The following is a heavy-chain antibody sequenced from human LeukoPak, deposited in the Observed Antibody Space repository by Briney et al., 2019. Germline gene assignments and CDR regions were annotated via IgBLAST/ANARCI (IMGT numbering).Heavy chain of an antibody. J-gene: IGHJ5*02. D-gene: IGHD3-10*01. CDR1: GGSFSGYY. V-gene: IGHV4-59*10. CDR2: IYTSGST. CDR3: ARVVMYYYGSGSPNWFDP. Sequence: SETLSLTCAVYGGSFSGYYWNWIRRPAGKGLEWIGRIYTSGSTNYNPSLKSRVTISLDTSKNQFSLRLSSVTAADTAVYYCARVVMYYYGSGSPNWFDPWGQGTLVTVSS.